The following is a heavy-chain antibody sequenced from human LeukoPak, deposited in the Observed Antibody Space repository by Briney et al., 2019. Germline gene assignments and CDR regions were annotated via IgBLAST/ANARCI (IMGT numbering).Heavy chain of an antibody. CDR2: ISGGGGTI. V-gene: IGHV3-48*01. Sequence: GGSLRLSCAASGFTFSSYGMHWVRQAPGKGLEWVSFISGGGGTIYYADSVEGRFTISRDNAKNSLHLQMDSLRVEDTAVYYCARNQEIDYYDSSGFYWGVEYWGQGTLVTVSS. CDR3: ARNQEIDYYDSSGFYWGVEY. J-gene: IGHJ4*02. CDR1: GFTFSSYG. D-gene: IGHD3-22*01.